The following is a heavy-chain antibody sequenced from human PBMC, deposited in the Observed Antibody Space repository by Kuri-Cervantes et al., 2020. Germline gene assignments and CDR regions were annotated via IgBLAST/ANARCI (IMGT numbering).Heavy chain of an antibody. V-gene: IGHV4-39*07. CDR2: INHSGST. Sequence: SETLSLTCTVSGGSISSSSYYWSWIRQPPGKGLEWIGEINHSGSTNYNPSLKSRVTISVDTSKNQFSLKLSSVTAADTAVYYCARSITMVRGAVDIWGQGTMVTVSS. D-gene: IGHD3-10*01. J-gene: IGHJ3*02. CDR3: ARSITMVRGAVDI. CDR1: GGSISSSSYY.